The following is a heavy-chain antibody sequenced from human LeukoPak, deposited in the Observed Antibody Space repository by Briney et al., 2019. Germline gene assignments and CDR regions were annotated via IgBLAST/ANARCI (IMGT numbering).Heavy chain of an antibody. V-gene: IGHV1-8*01. Sequence: ASVKVSCKASGYTFTSYDINWVRQATGQGLEWMGWMNPNSGNTGYAQKFQGRVTMTRDTSTSTVYMELSSLRSEDTAVYYCAREHVVVVAATRGWFDPWGQGTLVTVSS. CDR3: AREHVVVVAATRGWFDP. CDR2: MNPNSGNT. D-gene: IGHD2-15*01. CDR1: GYTFTSYD. J-gene: IGHJ5*02.